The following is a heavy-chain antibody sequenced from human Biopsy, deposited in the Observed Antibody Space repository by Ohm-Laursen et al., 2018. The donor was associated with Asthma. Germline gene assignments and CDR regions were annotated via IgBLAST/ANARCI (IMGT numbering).Heavy chain of an antibody. Sequence: SDTLSLTCAVYGGSFSSNYWSWIRQTPGKGLEWLGDTHHSGYTHYNPSPRRRPTLSEDASKNQFSLRLTSVTAADTAVYYWSRGSSSRLSRWELLVSGGKRAHSYYGMDVWGQGTTVTVSS. J-gene: IGHJ6*02. CDR1: GGSFSSNY. V-gene: IGHV4-34*01. D-gene: IGHD1-26*01. CDR2: THHSGYT. CDR3: SRGSSSRLSRWELLVSGGKRAHSYYGMDV.